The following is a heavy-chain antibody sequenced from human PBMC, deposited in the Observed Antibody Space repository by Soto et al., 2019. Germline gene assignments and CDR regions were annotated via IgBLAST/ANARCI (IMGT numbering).Heavy chain of an antibody. CDR3: ARGGSSSDNGMDA. CDR1: GFTFSRYT. V-gene: IGHV3-48*02. CDR2: ISSGSLSI. Sequence: EVQLEESGGGLVQPGGSLRLSCAASGFTFSRYTMNWVRQTPGKGLEWVSYISSGSLSIYYADSVKGRFTVSRDNAKNSPVLQMNSLRDEDPAVYYCARGGSSSDNGMDAWGQGTTVTASS. D-gene: IGHD3-16*01. J-gene: IGHJ6*02.